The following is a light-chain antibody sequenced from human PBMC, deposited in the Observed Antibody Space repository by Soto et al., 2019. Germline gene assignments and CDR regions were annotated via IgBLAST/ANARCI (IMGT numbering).Light chain of an antibody. CDR2: QAS. CDR3: QQYNSHSRT. Sequence: DIQMTQSPSTLSASVGDRVTITCRASQTINTWLAWYQQRSGKAPELLIFQASSLESGVPSRFSGSGSGTEFTLTISSLQPDDFATYYCQQYNSHSRTFGGGTKVEIK. CDR1: QTINTW. J-gene: IGKJ4*01. V-gene: IGKV1-5*03.